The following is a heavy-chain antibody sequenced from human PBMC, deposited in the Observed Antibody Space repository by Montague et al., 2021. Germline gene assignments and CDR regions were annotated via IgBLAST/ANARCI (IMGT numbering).Heavy chain of an antibody. CDR1: GFSLNTRAVG. J-gene: IGHJ4*02. V-gene: IGHV2-5*01. CDR2: IYWNDDK. Sequence: PALVKPTQTLTLTCNFSGFSLNTRAVGVGWIRQPPGKALEWLALIYWNDDKCYSPSLKSRLTITKDTSKNQVVLTMTNADPVDTATYYCARHNSAWYSDFDYWSQGTLVTVSS. D-gene: IGHD6-19*01. CDR3: ARHNSAWYSDFDY.